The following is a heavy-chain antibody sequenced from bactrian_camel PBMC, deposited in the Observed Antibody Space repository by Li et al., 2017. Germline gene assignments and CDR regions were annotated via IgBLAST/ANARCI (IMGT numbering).Heavy chain of an antibody. CDR3: VRSNDWTFGY. D-gene: IGHD8*01. J-gene: IGHJ6*01. CDR1: GFTFSAYD. Sequence: VQLVESGGGSVQAGGSLTLSCAASGFTFSAYDMTWVRQVPGQGFEWVSSIISNGGSTDYRDSVKGRFTTSRDNAKNTLYLQMNSLKAEDTAVYYCVRSNDWTFGYWGRGTQVTVS. CDR2: IISNGGST. V-gene: IGHV3S40*01.